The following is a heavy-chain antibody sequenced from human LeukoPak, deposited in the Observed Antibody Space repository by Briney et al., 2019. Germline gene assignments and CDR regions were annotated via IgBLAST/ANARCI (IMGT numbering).Heavy chain of an antibody. D-gene: IGHD6-13*01. J-gene: IGHJ4*02. V-gene: IGHV4-31*03. CDR1: GGSISSGGYY. Sequence: SQTLSLTCTVSGGSISSGGYYWSWIRQHPGKGLEWIGYIYYSGSTYYNPSLKSRVTISVDTSKNQFSLKLSSVTAADTAVYYCARVGSSWYWVSDYWGQGTLVTVSS. CDR2: IYYSGST. CDR3: ARVGSSWYWVSDY.